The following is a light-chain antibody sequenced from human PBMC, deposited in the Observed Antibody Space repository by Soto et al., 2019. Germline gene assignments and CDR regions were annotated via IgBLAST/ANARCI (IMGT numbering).Light chain of an antibody. CDR2: GAS. J-gene: IGKJ3*01. CDR3: QQYNNWPVT. V-gene: IGKV3-15*01. CDR1: QTVSNN. Sequence: EFVLTQSPGTLSLSPGERATLSCRASQTVSNNLAWYQQKPGQAPRLLIYGASYRATDVPARFSGGGSGADFTLTISSVQSEDFAIYYCQQYNNWPVTFGPGTKVDIK.